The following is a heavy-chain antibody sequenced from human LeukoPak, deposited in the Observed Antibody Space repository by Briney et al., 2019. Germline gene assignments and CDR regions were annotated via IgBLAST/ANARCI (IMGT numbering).Heavy chain of an antibody. Sequence: SETLSLTCTVSGGSINSHYWSWIRQPPGKGLEWIGYVFNGGSTNYNPSLKSRVTISVDTSKNQFSLKLSSVTAADTAVYYCARGKPVVVTAISNWFDPWGQGTLVTVSS. J-gene: IGHJ5*02. V-gene: IGHV4-59*11. CDR2: VFNGGST. CDR1: GGSINSHY. CDR3: ARGKPVVVTAISNWFDP. D-gene: IGHD2-21*02.